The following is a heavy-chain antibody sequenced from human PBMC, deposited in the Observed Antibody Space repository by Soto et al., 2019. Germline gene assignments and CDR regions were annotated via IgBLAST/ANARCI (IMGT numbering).Heavy chain of an antibody. Sequence: QVQLQESGPGLVKPSETMSLSCTVSGGSISSYYWSWFRQSPGKRMEWIGYVHHSWGSSYNPSLQSRVARSLDTSQSQFSLKVTSVTAPDTAVYYWARQGVGPLQGLVDVWGQGTTVTVSS. J-gene: IGHJ6*02. V-gene: IGHV4-59*08. D-gene: IGHD4-4*01. CDR2: VHHSWGS. CDR1: GGSISSYY. CDR3: ARQGVGPLQGLVDV.